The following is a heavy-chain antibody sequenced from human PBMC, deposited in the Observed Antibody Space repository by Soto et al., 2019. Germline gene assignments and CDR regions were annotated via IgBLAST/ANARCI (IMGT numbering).Heavy chain of an antibody. V-gene: IGHV3-15*01. CDR3: TFGDLRGFDY. CDR1: GFTFSKAW. CDR2: IKSKTYGGTT. J-gene: IGHJ4*02. D-gene: IGHD4-17*01. Sequence: GGTLRLSCAASGFTFSKAWWSWIRQAPGKGLEWVGRIKSKTYGGTTDYTEPVKGRFTISRDDSKNTLYLQMNSLKTEDTAVYYCTFGDLRGFDYWGQGTLVTVSS.